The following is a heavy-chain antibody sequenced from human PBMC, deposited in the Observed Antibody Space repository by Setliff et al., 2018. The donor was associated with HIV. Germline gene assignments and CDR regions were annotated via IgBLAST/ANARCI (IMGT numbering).Heavy chain of an antibody. CDR2: IWSDGSNI. D-gene: IGHD6-13*01. Sequence: GGSLRLSCAASGFTFSDFGMHWVRQAPGKGLEWVAIIWSDGSNIYYADSVKGRFTITRDNSKNTLPLQMSSLRSDDTAVYYCVRASYSSSWYHIRPFDYWGQGTLVTVSS. CDR1: GFTFSDFG. CDR3: VRASYSSSWYHIRPFDY. J-gene: IGHJ4*02. V-gene: IGHV3-33*01.